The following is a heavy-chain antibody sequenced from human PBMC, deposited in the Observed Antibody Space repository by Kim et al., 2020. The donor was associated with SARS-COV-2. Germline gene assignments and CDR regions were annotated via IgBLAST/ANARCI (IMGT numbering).Heavy chain of an antibody. V-gene: IGHV1-2*02. CDR2: INPNSGGT. CDR3: ARGIAVRVAGTGHY. Sequence: ASVKVSCKASGYTFTGYYMHWVRQAPGQGLEWMGWINPNSGGTNYAQKFQGRVTMTRDTSISTAYMELSRLRSDDTAVYYCARGIAVRVAGTGHYWGQGTLVTVSS. D-gene: IGHD6-19*01. CDR1: GYTFTGYY. J-gene: IGHJ4*02.